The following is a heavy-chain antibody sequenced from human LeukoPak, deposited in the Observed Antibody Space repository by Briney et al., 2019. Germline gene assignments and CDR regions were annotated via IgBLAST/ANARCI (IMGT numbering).Heavy chain of an antibody. Sequence: NPGGSLRLSCAASGFTFSSYSMNWVRQAPGKGLEWVSSISSSSSYIYYADSVKGRFTISRDNAKSSLYLQMNSLRAEDTAVYYCARVSVLLWFGELIPHYFDYWGQGTLVTVSS. D-gene: IGHD3-10*01. J-gene: IGHJ4*02. CDR3: ARVSVLLWFGELIPHYFDY. V-gene: IGHV3-21*01. CDR2: ISSSSSYI. CDR1: GFTFSSYS.